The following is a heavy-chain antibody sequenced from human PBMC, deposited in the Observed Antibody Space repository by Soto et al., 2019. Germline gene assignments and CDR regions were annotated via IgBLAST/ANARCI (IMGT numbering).Heavy chain of an antibody. D-gene: IGHD1-20*01. CDR2: IWYDGSNK. V-gene: IGHV3-33*01. CDR3: ARELRYNWNDRPRGMDV. J-gene: IGHJ6*02. CDR1: GFTFSSYG. Sequence: QVQLVESGGGVVQPGRSLRLSCAAFGFTFSSYGMHWVRQAPGKGLEWVAVIWYDGSNKYYADSVKGRFTISRDNSKNTLYLQMNSLRAEDTAVYYCARELRYNWNDRPRGMDVWGQGTTVTVSS.